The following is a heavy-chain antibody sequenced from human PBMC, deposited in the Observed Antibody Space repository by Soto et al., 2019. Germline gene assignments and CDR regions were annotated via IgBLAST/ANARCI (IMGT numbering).Heavy chain of an antibody. CDR2: ISSSGTTT. CDR1: GFNFSNYE. V-gene: IGHV3-48*03. J-gene: IGHJ4*02. CDR3: APSDY. Sequence: ESGGGLVQPGGSLRLSCAASGFNFSNYEMNWVRQAPGKGLEWISYISSSGTTTYYADSVKGRFTMSRDNAKNSLFPQMNSLRAEDTAVYYCAPSDYWGQGTLVTVSS.